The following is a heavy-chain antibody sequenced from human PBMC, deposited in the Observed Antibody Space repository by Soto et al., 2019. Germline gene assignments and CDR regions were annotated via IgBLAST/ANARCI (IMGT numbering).Heavy chain of an antibody. Sequence: GGSLRLACAASGFTFSSYTMNWVRQAPGKGLEWVSSISSSGSYIYYADSVKGRFTISRDNAKNSLYLQMNSLRAEDTAVYYCARDRARSFDYWGQGTLVTVSS. CDR2: ISSSGSYI. J-gene: IGHJ4*02. CDR3: ARDRARSFDY. V-gene: IGHV3-21*01. CDR1: GFTFSSYT.